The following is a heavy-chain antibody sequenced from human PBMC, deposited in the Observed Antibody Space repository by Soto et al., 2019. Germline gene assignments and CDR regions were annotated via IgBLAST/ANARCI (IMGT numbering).Heavy chain of an antibody. CDR2: INAGNGNT. D-gene: IGHD3-3*01. V-gene: IGHV1-3*01. CDR1: GYTFTSYA. CDR3: ARGGAGITIFGVVTYEDYYGMDV. Sequence: GASVKVSCKASGYTFTSYAMHWVRQAPGQRLEWMGWINAGNGNTKYSQRFQGRVTITRDTSASTAYMELSSLRSEDTAVYYCARGGAGITIFGVVTYEDYYGMDVWGQGTTVTAP. J-gene: IGHJ6*02.